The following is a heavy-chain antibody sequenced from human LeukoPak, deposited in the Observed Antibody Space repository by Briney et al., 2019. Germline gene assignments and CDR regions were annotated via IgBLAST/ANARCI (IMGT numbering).Heavy chain of an antibody. J-gene: IGHJ4*02. V-gene: IGHV3-64*01. D-gene: IGHD1-26*01. CDR3: AREGGATPLDY. CDR1: GFTFSSYA. CDR2: IRSNGGST. Sequence: GGSLRLSCAASGFTFSSYAMHWVRQAPGKGLEYVSAIRSNGGSTYYANSVKGRFTISRDNSKNTLYLQMSSLRAEDMAVYYCAREGGATPLDYWGQGTLVTVSS.